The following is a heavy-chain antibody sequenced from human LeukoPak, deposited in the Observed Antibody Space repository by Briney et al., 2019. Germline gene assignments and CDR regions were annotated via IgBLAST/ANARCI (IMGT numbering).Heavy chain of an antibody. V-gene: IGHV3-30*18. D-gene: IGHD3-10*01. J-gene: IGHJ4*02. Sequence: GGSLRLSCAASGFTFSSYGMHWVRQAPGKGLEWVAVISYDGSNKYYADSVKGRFTISRDNSKNTLYLQMNSLRAEDTAVYYCAKDEKDGWFGELLPDYWGQGTLVTVSS. CDR3: AKDEKDGWFGELLPDY. CDR2: ISYDGSNK. CDR1: GFTFSSYG.